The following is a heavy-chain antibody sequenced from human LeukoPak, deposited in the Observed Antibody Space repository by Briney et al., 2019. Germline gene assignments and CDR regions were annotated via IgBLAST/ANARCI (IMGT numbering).Heavy chain of an antibody. J-gene: IGHJ4*02. V-gene: IGHV3-23*01. CDR2: IGASGGGT. Sequence: QPGGSLRLSCAVSGITLSNYGMNWVRQAPGKGLEWVAGIGASGGGTYYADSVKGRFTISRDNSKNTLYLQMNSLRAEDTAVYFCAKRGVVIRVILVGFHKEAYYFDSWGQGALVTVSS. CDR1: GITLSNYG. CDR3: AKRGVVIRVILVGFHKEAYYFDS. D-gene: IGHD3-22*01.